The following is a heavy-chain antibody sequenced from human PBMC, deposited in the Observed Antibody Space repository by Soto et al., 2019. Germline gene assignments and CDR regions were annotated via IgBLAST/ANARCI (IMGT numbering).Heavy chain of an antibody. CDR3: ARGRFRRTWFDP. CDR2: MNPDSGNT. J-gene: IGHJ5*02. CDR1: GYTFTNYD. V-gene: IGHV1-8*01. Sequence: QVQLVQSGAEVKKPGASVKVSCKASGYTFTNYDIHWVRQATGQGLEWMGWMNPDSGNTGQSKQFQGRVTMTRDTSINTAYMEMSSLRLEDPAVSYCARGRFRRTWFDPWGQGTLVTVSS. D-gene: IGHD3-16*01.